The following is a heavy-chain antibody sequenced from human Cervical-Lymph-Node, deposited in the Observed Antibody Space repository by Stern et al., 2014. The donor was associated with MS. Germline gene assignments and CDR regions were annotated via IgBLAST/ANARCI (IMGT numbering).Heavy chain of an antibody. CDR1: GG. J-gene: IGHJ5*02. CDR3: ARGAGDNWFDP. CDR2: IIPFVGTA. D-gene: IGHD3-10*01. Sequence: VQLVESGADVKKPGSSVRVSCKASGGISWLRQAPGQGLEWMGGIIPFVGTANYAQKFQGRLTIIANTSTNQNYMELSSLRSDDTAVYYCARGAGDNWFDPWGQGTLVSVSS. V-gene: IGHV1-69*06.